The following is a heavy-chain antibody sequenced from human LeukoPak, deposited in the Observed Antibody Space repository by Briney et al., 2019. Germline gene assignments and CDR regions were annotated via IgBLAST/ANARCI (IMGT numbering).Heavy chain of an antibody. CDR2: ISTTSSDI. D-gene: IGHD3-3*01. J-gene: IGHJ4*02. Sequence: GGSLRLSCEASGFAFSDYPMSWVRQAPGKGLEWVSYISTTSSDIYYADFVKGRFTISRDNAQNSLYLQINSLRAEDTAVYYCARVGQFLRPFDYWGQGTLVTVSS. V-gene: IGHV3-11*01. CDR3: ARVGQFLRPFDY. CDR1: GFAFSDYP.